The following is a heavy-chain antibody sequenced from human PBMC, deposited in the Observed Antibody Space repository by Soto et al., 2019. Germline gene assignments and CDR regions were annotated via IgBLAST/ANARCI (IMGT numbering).Heavy chain of an antibody. D-gene: IGHD6-13*01. V-gene: IGHV4-34*01. CDR1: GGSFSGYY. J-gene: IGHJ4*02. Sequence: QVQLQQWGAGLLKPSETLSLTCAVYGGSFSGYYWSWIRQPPGKGLEWIGEINHSGSTNYNPSLKSRITISVDTSKYQVSLKLSSVTAADTAVYYYARGPLYSSWYAGRDYWGQGTLVTVSS. CDR2: INHSGST. CDR3: ARGPLYSSWYAGRDY.